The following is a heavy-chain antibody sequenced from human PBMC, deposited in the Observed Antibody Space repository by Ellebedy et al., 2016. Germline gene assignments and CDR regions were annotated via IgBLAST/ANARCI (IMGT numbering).Heavy chain of an antibody. CDR2: IVFSGTAT. CDR3: ARDGSEWSRDY. Sequence: GGSLRLXXAVSGFPFSKFLMTWVRQAPGKGLEWVATIVFSGTATYYSDSVKGRFIISRDNAKNSLFLQMNSLRVEDTAVYYCARDGSEWSRDYWGQGTLVTVSS. D-gene: IGHD3-3*01. J-gene: IGHJ4*02. CDR1: GFPFSKFL. V-gene: IGHV3-21*01.